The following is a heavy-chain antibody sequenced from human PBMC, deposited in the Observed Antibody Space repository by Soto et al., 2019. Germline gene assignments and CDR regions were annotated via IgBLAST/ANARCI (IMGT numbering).Heavy chain of an antibody. CDR3: AREGGRGIVVVPAARPSGHYYYYGMDV. J-gene: IGHJ6*02. Sequence: ASVKVSCKASGYTFTGYYIHWVRQAPGQGLEWMGWINPNSGGTNYAQKFQGWVTMTRDTSISTAYMELSRLRSDDPAVYYCAREGGRGIVVVPAARPSGHYYYYGMDVWGQGTTVTVSS. V-gene: IGHV1-2*04. CDR2: INPNSGGT. D-gene: IGHD2-2*02. CDR1: GYTFTGYY.